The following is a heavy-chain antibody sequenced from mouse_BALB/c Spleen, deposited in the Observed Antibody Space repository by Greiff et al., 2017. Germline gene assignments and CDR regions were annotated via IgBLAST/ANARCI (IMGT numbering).Heavy chain of an antibody. D-gene: IGHD1-1*01. CDR2: ISSGGST. Sequence: DVKLVESGGGLVKPGGSLKLSCAASGFTFSSYAMSWVRQTPEKRLEWVASISSGGSTYYPDSVKGRFTISRDNARNILYLQMSSLRSEDTAMYYCAREGSSYDYFDYWGQGTTLTVSS. CDR1: GFTFSSYA. J-gene: IGHJ2*01. V-gene: IGHV5-6-5*01. CDR3: AREGSSYDYFDY.